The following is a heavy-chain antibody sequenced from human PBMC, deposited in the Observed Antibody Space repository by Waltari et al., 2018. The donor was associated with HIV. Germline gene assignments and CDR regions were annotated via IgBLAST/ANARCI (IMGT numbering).Heavy chain of an antibody. D-gene: IGHD3-10*01. CDR2: INPKSGST. J-gene: IGHJ2*01. CDR1: GYTFTGYY. V-gene: IGHV1-2*02. Sequence: QVQLVQSGTEVKKPGASVKVSCKASGYTFTGYYMHWVRQAPGQGLEWIVGINPKSGSTKNGQTFQGRVTVTRDTSISTAYVELSRLRSDDTAVYYCTRDAASSGYWYFDLWCRGTLVTVSS. CDR3: TRDAASSGYWYFDL.